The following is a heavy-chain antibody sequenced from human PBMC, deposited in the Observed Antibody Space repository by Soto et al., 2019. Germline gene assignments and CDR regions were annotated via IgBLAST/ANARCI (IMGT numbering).Heavy chain of an antibody. J-gene: IGHJ3*02. CDR3: ARAGAFYETSGYPWSTFDI. CDR2: ISAYNGNT. V-gene: IGHV1-18*01. CDR1: GYTLTSYG. D-gene: IGHD3-22*01. Sequence: QVHLVQSGAEVKKPGASVKVSYKASGYTLTSYGISWVRQAPGQGLQWMGWISAYNGNTNYADKFQGRVTMTTDTSTSTAHMEVRSLRPDVTAVYYGARAGAFYETSGYPWSTFDIWGQGTMVTVSS.